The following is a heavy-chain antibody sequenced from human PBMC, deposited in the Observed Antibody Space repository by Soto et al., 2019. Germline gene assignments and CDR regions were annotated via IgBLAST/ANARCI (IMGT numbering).Heavy chain of an antibody. V-gene: IGHV1-69*06. D-gene: IGHD2-15*01. CDR3: AGGPNWGYRFDS. Sequence: QVQLVQSGAEVKKPGSSVKVSCEASGGTFSGHAISWVRQAPGQGPEWMAGLIPLFGTTQHAQNFQDRLTITADKSTSTAYMELTSLRVENTPIYHCAGGPNWGYRFDSWGQGTLVTVSS. CDR1: GGTFSGHA. J-gene: IGHJ5*01. CDR2: LIPLFGTT.